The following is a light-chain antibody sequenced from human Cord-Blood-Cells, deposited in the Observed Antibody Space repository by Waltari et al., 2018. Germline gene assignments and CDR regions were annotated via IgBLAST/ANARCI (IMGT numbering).Light chain of an antibody. CDR1: KLGDKY. CDR2: QDS. CDR3: QAWDSSTVV. V-gene: IGLV3-1*01. Sequence: SYELTQPPSVSVAPGQTASIPCSGDKLGDKYACCYQQKPGQSPVLVIYQDSKRPSGIPGRFSGYNSENTATLTISGTQAMDEDDYYCQAWDSSTVVFGGGTKLTVL. J-gene: IGLJ2*01.